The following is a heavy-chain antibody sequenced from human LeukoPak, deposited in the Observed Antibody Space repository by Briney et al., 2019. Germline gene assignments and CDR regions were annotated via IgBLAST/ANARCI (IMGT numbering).Heavy chain of an antibody. CDR1: GFTFSSYA. Sequence: PGGSLRLSCAASGFTFSSYAMSWVRQAPGKGLEWVSAISGSGGSTYYADSVKGRFTISRDNPKNTLYLQMNSLRAEDTAVYYCAKDKRGYSGYPFDYWGQGTLVTVSS. D-gene: IGHD5-12*01. CDR2: ISGSGGST. V-gene: IGHV3-23*01. CDR3: AKDKRGYSGYPFDY. J-gene: IGHJ4*02.